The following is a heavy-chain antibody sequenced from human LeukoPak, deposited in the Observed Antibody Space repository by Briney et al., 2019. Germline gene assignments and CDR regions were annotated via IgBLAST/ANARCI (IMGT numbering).Heavy chain of an antibody. CDR1: GFTIKTSY. Sequence: GGSLRLSCAASGFTIKTSYMTWVRQAPGKGLEWVSVIYSNGNTYYADSVKGRFTISRDNSKNTLYLQITSLRVEDAAMYYCVRTSPIDYWGQGTLVSVSS. CDR2: IYSNGNT. D-gene: IGHD2-2*01. V-gene: IGHV3-53*01. J-gene: IGHJ4*02. CDR3: VRTSPIDY.